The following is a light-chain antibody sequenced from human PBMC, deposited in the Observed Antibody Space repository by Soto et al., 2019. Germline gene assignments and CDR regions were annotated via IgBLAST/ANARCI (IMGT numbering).Light chain of an antibody. Sequence: ERVMTQSPATLSVSPGERATLSCRASQSVNSNLVWYQQKPGQAPRLLIYGASTRASGIPARFSGSGSGTEFTLTISSLQSEDFAVYYCQQHNNWPLTFGGGTKVESK. J-gene: IGKJ4*01. V-gene: IGKV3-15*01. CDR3: QQHNNWPLT. CDR2: GAS. CDR1: QSVNSN.